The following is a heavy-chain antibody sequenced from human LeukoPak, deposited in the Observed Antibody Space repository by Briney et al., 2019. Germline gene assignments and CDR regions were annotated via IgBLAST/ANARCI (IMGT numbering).Heavy chain of an antibody. CDR1: GGSISSYY. D-gene: IGHD3-22*01. CDR3: ARTMYYYDSSGYYQLFDY. J-gene: IGHJ4*02. CDR2: IDYSGST. Sequence: SETLSLTCTVAGGSISSYYWSWIRQPPGKGLEWIGYIDYSGSTNYNPSLKSRVTISVDTSKNQFSLKLSSVTAADTAVYYCARTMYYYDSSGYYQLFDYWGQGTLVTVSS. V-gene: IGHV4-59*01.